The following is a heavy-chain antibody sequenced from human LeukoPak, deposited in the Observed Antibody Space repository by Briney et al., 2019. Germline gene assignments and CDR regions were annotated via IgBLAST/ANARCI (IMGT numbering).Heavy chain of an antibody. V-gene: IGHV3-23*01. J-gene: IGHJ4*02. CDR2: ISGRGDST. CDR1: GFTFSSYA. CDR3: ARAPGYSSSLYYFDY. Sequence: PGGSLRLSCAASGFTFSSYAMSWVRQAPGKGLEWVSTISGRGDSTYYADSVKGRFTISRDNSKNTLYLRMNSLRLEDTAGYYCARAPGYSSSLYYFDYWGQGTLVTVSS. D-gene: IGHD6-6*01.